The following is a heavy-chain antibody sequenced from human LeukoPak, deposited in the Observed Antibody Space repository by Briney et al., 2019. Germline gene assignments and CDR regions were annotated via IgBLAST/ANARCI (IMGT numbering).Heavy chain of an antibody. J-gene: IGHJ6*03. V-gene: IGHV3-30*18. Sequence: GGSLRLSCAASGFTFSSYGMHWVRQAPGKGLEWVAVISYDGNNKYYADSVKGRFTIPRDNSKNTLYLQMNSLRAEDTAVYYCAKDPTDYSKATDYYYYYYMDVWGKGTTVTVSS. D-gene: IGHD4-11*01. CDR1: GFTFSSYG. CDR2: ISYDGNNK. CDR3: AKDPTDYSKATDYYYYYYMDV.